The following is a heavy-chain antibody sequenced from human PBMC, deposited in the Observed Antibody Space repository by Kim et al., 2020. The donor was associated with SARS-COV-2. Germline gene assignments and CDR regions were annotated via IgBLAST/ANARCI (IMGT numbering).Heavy chain of an antibody. CDR3: AKDSTLFRYFDWPHHHYGMDV. D-gene: IGHD3-9*01. J-gene: IGHJ6*04. CDR2: ISYDGSNK. Sequence: GGSLRLSCAASGFTFSSYGMHWVRQAPGKGLEWVAVISYDGSNKYYADSVKGRFTISRDNSKNTLYLQMNSLRAEDTAVYYCAKDSTLFRYFDWPHHHYGMDVCGEGAKVTVSS. V-gene: IGHV3-30*18. CDR1: GFTFSSYG.